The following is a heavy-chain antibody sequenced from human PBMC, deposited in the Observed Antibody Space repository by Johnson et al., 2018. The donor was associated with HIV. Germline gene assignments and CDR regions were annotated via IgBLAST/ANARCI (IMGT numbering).Heavy chain of an antibody. J-gene: IGHJ3*02. D-gene: IGHD3-22*01. Sequence: LVQPGRSLRLSCAASKFTFDDYAMHWVRQAPGKGLEWVSGISWNSGSIGYADSVKGRFTISRDNAKNSLYLQMNSLRAEDTALFYCARDGNYYDSSSYYSDAFDIWGQGTMVTVSS. CDR2: ISWNSGSI. CDR1: KFTFDDYA. V-gene: IGHV3-9*01. CDR3: ARDGNYYDSSSYYSDAFDI.